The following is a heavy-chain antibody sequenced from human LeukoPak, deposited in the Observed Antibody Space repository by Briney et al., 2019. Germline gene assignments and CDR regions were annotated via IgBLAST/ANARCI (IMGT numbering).Heavy chain of an antibody. CDR1: GFTFSSYE. D-gene: IGHD4-17*01. Sequence: PGGSLRLSCAASGFTFSSYEMNWVRQAPGKGLEWVSYISSSGSTIYYADSVKGRFTISRDNAKNSLYLQMNSLRAEDTAVYYCARHDYGDYGNYWGQGTLVTVSS. V-gene: IGHV3-48*03. CDR3: ARHDYGDYGNY. CDR2: ISSSGSTI. J-gene: IGHJ4*02.